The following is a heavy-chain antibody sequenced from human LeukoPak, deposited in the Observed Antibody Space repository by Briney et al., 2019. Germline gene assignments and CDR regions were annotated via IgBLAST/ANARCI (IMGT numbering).Heavy chain of an antibody. J-gene: IGHJ3*02. CDR1: GGSIRSYF. Sequence: SETLSLTCTFSGGSIRSYFWSWIRQPPGKGLEWIGYIYYSGSTNYNPSLKSRVTISVDTSKKQFSLKLSSATAADTAVYYCARGLDLSKRGLDAFDIWGQGTMVTVSS. CDR3: ARGLDLSKRGLDAFDI. D-gene: IGHD3-16*01. V-gene: IGHV4-59*01. CDR2: IYYSGST.